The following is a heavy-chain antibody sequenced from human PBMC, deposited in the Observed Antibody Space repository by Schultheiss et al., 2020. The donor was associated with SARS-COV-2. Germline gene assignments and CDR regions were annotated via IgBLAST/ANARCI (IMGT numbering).Heavy chain of an antibody. Sequence: SVKVSCKASGGTFSSYAISWVRQAPGQGLEWMGGIIPIFGTANYAQKFQGRVTITADESTSTAYMELSSLTFEDTAVYYCAREGVRREVDYWGQGTLVTVSS. CDR1: GGTFSSYA. D-gene: IGHD2-8*01. CDR3: AREGVRREVDY. CDR2: IIPIFGTA. V-gene: IGHV1-69*13. J-gene: IGHJ4*02.